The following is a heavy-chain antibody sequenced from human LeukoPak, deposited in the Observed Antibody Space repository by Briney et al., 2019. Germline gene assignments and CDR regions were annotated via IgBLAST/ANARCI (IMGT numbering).Heavy chain of an antibody. CDR2: IKEDGSEI. CDR3: ARDIPGNC. V-gene: IGHV3-7*01. J-gene: IGHJ4*02. Sequence: GGSLRLSCAASGFTFSSYWMTWGRQAPGKGLEWGANIKEDGSEIFYVDSVKGRFTISRDNAKNSLYLQMNSLRAEDTAVYYCARDIPGNCWGQGTLVTVSS. CDR1: GFTFSSYW.